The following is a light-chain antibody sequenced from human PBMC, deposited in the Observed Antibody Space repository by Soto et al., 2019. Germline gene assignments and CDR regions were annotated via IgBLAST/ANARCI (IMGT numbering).Light chain of an antibody. CDR1: QSNRGN. J-gene: IGKJ3*01. V-gene: IGKV3-15*01. CDR2: RIS. Sequence: VMTQSPATLSVSPGETVTLTCTASQSNRGNLAWYHHKPGQAPRLLIYRISTRATGVPDRFSGSGAGTEFTRTINSLQSEDFGIYYCLRDQDSAETFGPGTKLDVK. CDR3: LRDQDSAET.